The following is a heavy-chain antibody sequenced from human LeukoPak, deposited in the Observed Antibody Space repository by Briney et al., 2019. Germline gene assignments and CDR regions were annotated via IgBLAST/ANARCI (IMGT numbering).Heavy chain of an antibody. Sequence: GGSLRLSCAASGFTFKNYGMHWVRQAPGKGLEWVAFIWYDGTNKDYADSVKGRFTISRDNSKSTLYLQMDSLTAEDTVVYYCAKVRGYSSGWTDYWGQGTPITVSS. D-gene: IGHD2-15*01. CDR3: AKVRGYSSGWTDY. V-gene: IGHV3-30*02. J-gene: IGHJ4*02. CDR1: GFTFKNYG. CDR2: IWYDGTNK.